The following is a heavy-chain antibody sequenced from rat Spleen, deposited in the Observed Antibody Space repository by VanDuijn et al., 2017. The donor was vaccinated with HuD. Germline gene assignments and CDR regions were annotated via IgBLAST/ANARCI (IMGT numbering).Heavy chain of an antibody. V-gene: IGHV5-19*01. D-gene: IGHD2-7*01. CDR2: ISPSGGST. J-gene: IGHJ3*01. CDR1: GFTFSTYA. Sequence: EVQLVVPGGGLVQPGRSLKLSCAVSGFTFSTYAMHWLRQGPMKGREWFASISPSGGSTYYRDSVKGRFTIPRESAKSTLYLQMDSLRYEDMSTYYCVSHCARISRFAYWGQCTLVTVSS. CDR3: VSHCARISRFAY.